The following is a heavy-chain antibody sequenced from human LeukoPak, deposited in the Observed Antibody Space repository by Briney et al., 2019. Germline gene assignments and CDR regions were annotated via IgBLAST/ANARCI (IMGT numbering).Heavy chain of an antibody. D-gene: IGHD3-16*02. CDR3: ARATDYDYVWGSYRLAPLFDY. CDR1: GGSISSYY. CDR2: IYYSGST. Sequence: SETPSLTCTVSGGSISSYYWSWIRQPPGKGLEWIGYIYYSGSTNYNPSLKSRVTISVDTSKNQFSLKLSSVTAADTAVYYCARATDYDYVWGSYRLAPLFDYWGQGTLVTVSS. V-gene: IGHV4-59*01. J-gene: IGHJ4*02.